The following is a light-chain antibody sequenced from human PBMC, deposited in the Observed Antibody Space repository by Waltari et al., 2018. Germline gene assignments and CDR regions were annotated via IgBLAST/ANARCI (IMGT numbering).Light chain of an antibody. CDR2: DAS. CDR3: QQRSNWPRIT. CDR1: QSVSNY. V-gene: IGKV3-11*01. Sequence: EIVLTQSPATLSLSPGERATLSCRASQSVSNYFAWYQQKPGKAPRHLLYDASNRATGIPARFSGSGSGTDFTIIISSLVPEDYAVYYCQQRSNWPRITFGQGTRLEIK. J-gene: IGKJ5*01.